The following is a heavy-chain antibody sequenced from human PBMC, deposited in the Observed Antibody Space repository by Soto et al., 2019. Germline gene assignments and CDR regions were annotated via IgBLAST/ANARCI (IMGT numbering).Heavy chain of an antibody. CDR2: INHSGST. J-gene: IGHJ5*02. Sequence: QVQLQQWGAGLLKPSETLSLTCAVYGGSFSGYYWSWIRQPPGKGLEWIGEINHSGSTNYNPSLKNRVTISVDASKNQVSLKLSLGCAADTAVYYCARSSSYYVWFDPWGQGTLVTVSS. V-gene: IGHV4-34*01. CDR3: ARSSSYYVWFDP. CDR1: GGSFSGYY. D-gene: IGHD3-22*01.